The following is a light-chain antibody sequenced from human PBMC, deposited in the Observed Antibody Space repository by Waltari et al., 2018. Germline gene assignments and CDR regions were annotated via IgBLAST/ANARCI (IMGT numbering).Light chain of an antibody. CDR1: QNVGTW. Sequence: DIQMTQSPSPLSASVGDRVTISCRASQNVGTWLAWYQQKPGKAPKLLIYMASSLESGVPSRFSGSGSGTEFTLTISSLQPDDFATYSCQQYSSFSTFGQGTKV. V-gene: IGKV1-5*03. CDR3: QQYSSFST. J-gene: IGKJ2*01. CDR2: MAS.